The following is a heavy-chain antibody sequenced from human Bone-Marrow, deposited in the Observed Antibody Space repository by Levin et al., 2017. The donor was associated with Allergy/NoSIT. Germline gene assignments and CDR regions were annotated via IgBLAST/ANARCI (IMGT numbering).Heavy chain of an antibody. V-gene: IGHV4-59*01. Sequence: RSSETLSLTCSVSGDSINNYYWSWIRQFPGKGLEWIGYIHGSGSTKYHPSLKSRVLISIDMSTNQFSLGLISVTTADTALYYCARTGRTWGYVDFWGQGILVSVSS. CDR3: ARTGRTWGYVDF. D-gene: IGHD3-16*01. CDR1: GDSINNYY. J-gene: IGHJ4*02. CDR2: IHGSGST.